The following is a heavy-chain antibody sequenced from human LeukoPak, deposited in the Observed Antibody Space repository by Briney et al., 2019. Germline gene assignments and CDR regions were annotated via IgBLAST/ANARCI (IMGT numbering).Heavy chain of an antibody. CDR3: APEALPHSGSYYY. CDR1: GFTFSSYG. V-gene: IGHV3-23*01. CDR2: ISASGGST. J-gene: IGHJ4*02. D-gene: IGHD1-26*01. Sequence: GGSLRLSCAASGFTFSSYGMSWDRQAPGKGLKWVSDISASGGSTYYADSVKGRFTISRDNSKKTLHLQMNSLRAKDTAIYYCAPEALPHSGSYYYWGQGTLVTVSS.